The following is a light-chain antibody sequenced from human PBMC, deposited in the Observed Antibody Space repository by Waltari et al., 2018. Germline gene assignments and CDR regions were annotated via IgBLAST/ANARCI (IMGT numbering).Light chain of an antibody. CDR1: RYISTY. Sequence: DFQMTQSPSSLSASVGDRVTITCRASRYISTYLNWYQQRPGKAPNLLIYAASTLRSGVPSRFSGSGSGTDFTLTISSLQPEDFATYFCQQSYNTPRTFGQGTKV. CDR2: AAS. CDR3: QQSYNTPRT. J-gene: IGKJ1*01. V-gene: IGKV1-39*01.